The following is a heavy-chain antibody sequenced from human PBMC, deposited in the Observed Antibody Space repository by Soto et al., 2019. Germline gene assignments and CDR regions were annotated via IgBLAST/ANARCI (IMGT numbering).Heavy chain of an antibody. CDR1: GGCINSGHFIGYY. V-gene: IGHV4-31*03. CDR3: ARDMPAGFTPYFDP. D-gene: IGHD2-15*01. CDR2: VFYNGTT. J-gene: IGHJ5*02. Sequence: PSETLSLTCTVSGGCINSGHFIGYYWTWLRQHPGKGLQWIGSVFYNGTTYYNPSLKSRLTISVDTSQSQFSLSLTSMTAADTAVYYRARDMPAGFTPYFDPWGQGTLVTVSS.